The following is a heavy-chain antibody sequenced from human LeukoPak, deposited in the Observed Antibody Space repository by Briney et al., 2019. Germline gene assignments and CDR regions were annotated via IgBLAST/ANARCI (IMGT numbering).Heavy chain of an antibody. CDR2: IKEDGSEK. CDR3: ARGGVQYWVAIDD. V-gene: IGHV3-7*03. J-gene: IGHJ4*02. D-gene: IGHD2-8*02. Sequence: GGSLRLSCAASGFMFSSYWMSWVRQAPGKGLEWVADIKEDGSEKSYVDSVKGRFTISRDNAKNSLYLQMNSLRAEDTAIYYCARGGVQYWVAIDDWGQGTLVTVS. CDR1: GFMFSSYW.